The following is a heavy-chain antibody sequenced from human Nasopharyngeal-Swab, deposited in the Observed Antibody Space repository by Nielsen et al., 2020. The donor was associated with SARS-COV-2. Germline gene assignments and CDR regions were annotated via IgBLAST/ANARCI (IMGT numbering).Heavy chain of an antibody. CDR1: GFTFSSYS. CDR3: ARAFPGSSGWYPFDY. V-gene: IGHV3-48*04. CDR2: ISSSSSTI. Sequence: GGSLRLSCAASGFTFSSYSMNWVRQAPGKGLEWVSYISSSSSTIYYADSVKGRFTISRDNAKNSLYLQMNSLRAEDTAVYYCARAFPGSSGWYPFDYWGQGTLVTVS. D-gene: IGHD6-19*01. J-gene: IGHJ4*02.